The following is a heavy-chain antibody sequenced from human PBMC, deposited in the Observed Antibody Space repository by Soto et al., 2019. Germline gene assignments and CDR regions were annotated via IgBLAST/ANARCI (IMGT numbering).Heavy chain of an antibody. J-gene: IGHJ6*03. V-gene: IGHV3-72*01. CDR2: SRNRANSYTT. D-gene: IGHD1-26*01. CDR3: ARLVGGACYYSMDV. Sequence: EVQLVESGGGLVQTGGSLRLSCAASGFTFSDHYMDWVRQSPGKGLDLVARSRNRANSYTTEYAASVKGRFTISRDDSKNSVYLQMDSLTTEDTAVYYCARLVGGACYYSMDVWGKGTTVTVSS. CDR1: GFTFSDHY.